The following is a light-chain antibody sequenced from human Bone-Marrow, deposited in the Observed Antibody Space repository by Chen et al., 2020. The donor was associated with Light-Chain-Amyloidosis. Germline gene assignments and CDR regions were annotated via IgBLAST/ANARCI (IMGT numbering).Light chain of an antibody. Sequence: SYVLTQPSSVSVAPGQTATIACGGNNIGTTSVHWYQQTPGQAHLLVVYDDNDRPSRIPERLYGSNSGNTATLTSSRVEAGDEADYYCQVWDRSSDRPVFGGGTKLTVL. J-gene: IGLJ3*02. V-gene: IGLV3-21*02. CDR2: DDN. CDR1: NIGTTS. CDR3: QVWDRSSDRPV.